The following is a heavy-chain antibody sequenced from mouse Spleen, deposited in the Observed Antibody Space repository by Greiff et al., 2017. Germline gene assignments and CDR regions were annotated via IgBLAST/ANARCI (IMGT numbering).Heavy chain of an antibody. V-gene: IGHV5-9-1*01. CDR3: ARLEGNYFDY. CDR2: ISSGGSYT. CDR1: GFTFSSYA. J-gene: IGHJ2*01. Sequence: DVMLVESGGGLVKPGGSLKLSCAASGFTFSSYAMSWVRQTPEKRLEWVATISSGGSYTYYPDSVKGRFTISRDNAKNTLYLQMSSLRSEDTAMYYCARLEGNYFDYWGQGTTLTVSS.